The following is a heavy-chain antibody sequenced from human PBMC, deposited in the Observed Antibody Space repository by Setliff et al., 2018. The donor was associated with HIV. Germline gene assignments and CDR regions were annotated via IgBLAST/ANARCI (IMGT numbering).Heavy chain of an antibody. V-gene: IGHV4-39*01. Sequence: LSLTCTVSGGSISNSRYYWSWIRQPPGKGLEWIGSIYYSGSTYYNPSLKSRVTISVDTSKNQFSLKLSSVTAADAAVYYCASRVYYYDSSGYLREEGFDPWGQGTLVTVSS. CDR3: ASRVYYYDSSGYLREEGFDP. CDR1: GGSISNSRYY. D-gene: IGHD3-22*01. J-gene: IGHJ5*02. CDR2: IYYSGST.